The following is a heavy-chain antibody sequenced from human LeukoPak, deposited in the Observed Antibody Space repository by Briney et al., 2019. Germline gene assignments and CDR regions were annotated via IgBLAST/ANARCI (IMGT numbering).Heavy chain of an antibody. D-gene: IGHD2-21*02. CDR1: GFTFNRCW. Sequence: GGSLRVSCVVSGFTFNRCWMNWVRQAPGKGLEWVAHINPDGRDTYYVDSVKGRFTISRDNAQNSMYLQMNSLRVEDTAVYYCTSWGDTTAEYFQRWGQGTLVTVSS. CDR2: INPDGRDT. J-gene: IGHJ1*01. V-gene: IGHV3-7*01. CDR3: TSWGDTTAEYFQR.